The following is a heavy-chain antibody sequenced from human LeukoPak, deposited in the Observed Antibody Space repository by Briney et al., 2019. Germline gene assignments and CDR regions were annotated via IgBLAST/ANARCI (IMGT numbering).Heavy chain of an antibody. CDR3: ARAGVFYDILTGYYSEGGLYFDY. J-gene: IGHJ4*02. CDR2: IWYDGSNN. D-gene: IGHD3-9*01. CDR1: GFTFSSYG. V-gene: IGHV3-33*01. Sequence: GGSLRLSCAASGFTFSSYGMHWVRQAPGKGLEWVAVIWYDGSNNYYADSVKGRFTISRDNSKNTLYLQMNSLRAEDTAVYYCARAGVFYDILTGYYSEGGLYFDYWGQGTLVTVSS.